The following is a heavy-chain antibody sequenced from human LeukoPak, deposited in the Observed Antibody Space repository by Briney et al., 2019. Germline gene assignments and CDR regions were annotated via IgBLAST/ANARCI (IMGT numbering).Heavy chain of an antibody. CDR2: ISTSSSYV. Sequence: PGGSLRLSCTASGFTFSSYSMNWVRQAPGKGLEWVSSISTSSSYVYYADSVKGRFTISRDNARNSLYLQMNTLRAEDTAVYSCARGADGVSSNSRGWFDPWGQGTLVTVSS. J-gene: IGHJ5*02. D-gene: IGHD2-15*01. CDR3: ARGADGVSSNSRGWFDP. CDR1: GFTFSSYS. V-gene: IGHV3-21*01.